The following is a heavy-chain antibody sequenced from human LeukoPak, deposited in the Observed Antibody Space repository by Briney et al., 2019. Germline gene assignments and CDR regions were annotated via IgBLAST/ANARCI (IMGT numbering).Heavy chain of an antibody. J-gene: IGHJ6*02. V-gene: IGHV3-11*01. CDR3: ARDNDYYYYGMDV. CDR1: GFTFSDYF. Sequence: GGPLRLSCAASGFTFSDYFMSWIRQAPGKGLEWVSYISTGGSTIYYADSVKDRFTISRDNAKNSLYLQMDSLRAEDTAVYFCARDNDYYYYGMDVWGQGTTVTVSS. CDR2: ISTGGSTI.